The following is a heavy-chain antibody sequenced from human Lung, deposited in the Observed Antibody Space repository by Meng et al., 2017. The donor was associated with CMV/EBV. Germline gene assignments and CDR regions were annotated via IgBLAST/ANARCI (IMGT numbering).Heavy chain of an antibody. Sequence: GGSLRLXCAASGFTFSYYSMNWVRQAPGKGLEWVSSISSSSSYIYYADSVKGRFTISRDNAKNSLYLQMNSLRAEDTAVYYCAGFGHRNIWWLGIVGFDYWGQGTLVTFSS. CDR3: AGFGHRNIWWLGIVGFDY. J-gene: IGHJ4*02. D-gene: IGHD2-21*01. CDR2: ISSSSSYI. V-gene: IGHV3-21*01. CDR1: GFTFSYYS.